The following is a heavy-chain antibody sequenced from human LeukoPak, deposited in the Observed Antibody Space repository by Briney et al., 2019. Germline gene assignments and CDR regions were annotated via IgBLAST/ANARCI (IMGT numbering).Heavy chain of an antibody. CDR2: IKSKVNGETT. CDR1: GFSFTNAW. J-gene: IGHJ3*02. D-gene: IGHD3-16*01. V-gene: IGHV3-15*01. CDR3: ATGGYAFDI. Sequence: GGSLRLSCEASGFSFTNAWMNWVRQAPGKGLEWVGRIKSKVNGETTDYAAPVKGKFIISRDDSRNTVYLQMSSLEPEDTAVYYCATGGYAFDIWGQGTMVTVSS.